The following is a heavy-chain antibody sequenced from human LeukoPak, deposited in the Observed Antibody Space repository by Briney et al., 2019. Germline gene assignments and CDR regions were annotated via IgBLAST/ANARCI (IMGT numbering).Heavy chain of an antibody. D-gene: IGHD6-13*01. CDR3: ARDFSSSWYVFGY. J-gene: IGHJ4*02. CDR1: GYTFTSYV. Sequence: GASVKVSCKASGYTFTSYVIHWVRQAPGQRPEWMGWISAGNGNTKYSQKFQGRVTITRDTSASTAYMELSSLRSEDTAVYYCARDFSSSWYVFGYWGQGILVTASS. CDR2: ISAGNGNT. V-gene: IGHV1-3*01.